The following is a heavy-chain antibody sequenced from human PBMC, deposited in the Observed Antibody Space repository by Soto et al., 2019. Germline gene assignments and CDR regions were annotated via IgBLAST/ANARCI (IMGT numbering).Heavy chain of an antibody. J-gene: IGHJ5*02. V-gene: IGHV1-69*01. Sequence: QVQLVQSGAEVKKPGFSVKVSCKASGSTFSIYTISWVRQAPGQGLEGMGCSANSAQKFQGRLTVTADESTSTVYLELSSLTSEATAVYYCAREGPPDIAWFDPWGQGTLVSVSS. CDR2: SA. CDR1: GSTFSIYT. D-gene: IGHD2-15*01. CDR3: AREGPPDIAWFDP.